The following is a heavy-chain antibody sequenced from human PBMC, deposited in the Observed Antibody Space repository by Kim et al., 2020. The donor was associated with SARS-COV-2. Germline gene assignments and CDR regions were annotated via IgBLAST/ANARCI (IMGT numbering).Heavy chain of an antibody. CDR1: GGSFSGYY. J-gene: IGHJ6*02. D-gene: IGHD2-15*01. V-gene: IGHV4-34*01. CDR2: INHSGST. Sequence: SETLSLTCAVYGGSFSGYYWSWIRQPPGKGLEWIGEINHSGSTNYNPSLKSRVTISVDTSKNQFSLKLSSVTAADTAVYYCARGGVVVVVAANYYYYYGMDVWGQGTTVTVSS. CDR3: ARGGVVVVVAANYYYYYGMDV.